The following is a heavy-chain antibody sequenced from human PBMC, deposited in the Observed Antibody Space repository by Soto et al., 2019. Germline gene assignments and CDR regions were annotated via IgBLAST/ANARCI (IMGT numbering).Heavy chain of an antibody. V-gene: IGHV4-59*01. CDR3: ASNRRGYDFH. CDR1: GGTISTYY. J-gene: IGHJ4*02. D-gene: IGHD5-12*01. CDR2: VYYSGNT. Sequence: PSETLSLTCTVSGGTISTYYWSLIRQSPGKGLEWIGYVYYSGNTNYNPSLKGRVTISLDASTNQFSLKLTSVTAADTAVYYCASNRRGYDFHWGPGTLVPVSS.